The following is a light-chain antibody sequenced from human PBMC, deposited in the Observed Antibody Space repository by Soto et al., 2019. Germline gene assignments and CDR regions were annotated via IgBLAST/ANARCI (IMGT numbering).Light chain of an antibody. CDR1: QSISSW. CDR2: DAS. Sequence: DIQMTQSPSSLSASVGDRLTITCRASQSISSWLAWYQQKPGKAPKLLIYDASDLETGVPSRFSGSGSGTGFTFTISSLQPEDFATYYCQQYESLPLTFGQGTRLEIK. J-gene: IGKJ5*01. V-gene: IGKV1-33*01. CDR3: QQYESLPLT.